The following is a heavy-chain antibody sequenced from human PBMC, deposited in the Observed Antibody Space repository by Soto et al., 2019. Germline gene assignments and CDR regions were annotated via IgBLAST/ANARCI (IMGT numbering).Heavy chain of an antibody. CDR2: IDPSDSYT. CDR3: ARESDQPRGDTYYAMDV. D-gene: IGHD6-25*01. J-gene: IGHJ6*02. CDR1: GYSFTSYW. V-gene: IGHV5-10-1*01. Sequence: GESLKISCKGSGYSFTSYWISWVLQMPGKGLEWMGRIDPSDSYTNYSPSFQGHVTISADKSISTAYLHLSNLRVDDTAVYYCARESDQPRGDTYYAMDVWGQGTTVTVSS.